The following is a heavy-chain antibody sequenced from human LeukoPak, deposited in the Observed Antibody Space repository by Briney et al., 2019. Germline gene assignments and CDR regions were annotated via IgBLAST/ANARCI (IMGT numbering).Heavy chain of an antibody. D-gene: IGHD4-23*01. CDR2: INTNTGNP. V-gene: IGHV7-4-1*02. CDR1: GYIFTDYA. Sequence: GASVKVCCKASGYIFTDYAMNWVRQAPGQGLEWMGWINTNTGNPTYAQGFTGRFVFSLDTSVSTAYLQISSLKAEDTAVYYCARDLKGDQYYGGSSDAFDIWGQGTMVTVS. CDR3: ARDLKGDQYYGGSSDAFDI. J-gene: IGHJ3*02.